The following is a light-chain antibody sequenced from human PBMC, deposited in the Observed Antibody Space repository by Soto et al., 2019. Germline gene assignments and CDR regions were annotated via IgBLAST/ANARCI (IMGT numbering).Light chain of an antibody. CDR3: QQRNVWPPIT. J-gene: IGKJ5*01. CDR1: QTIDTN. Sequence: EIVMTQSPGTLSVSPGERATLSCRASQTIDTNLAWYQQEPGQAPRLLIYGASSRATGIPDRFSGSGSGTDFTLTINSLEPEDFAVYYCQQRNVWPPITFGQGTRLEI. CDR2: GAS. V-gene: IGKV3D-15*01.